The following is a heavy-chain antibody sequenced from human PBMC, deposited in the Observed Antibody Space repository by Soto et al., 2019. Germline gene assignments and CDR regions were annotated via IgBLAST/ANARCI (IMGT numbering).Heavy chain of an antibody. Sequence: GASVKVSCKASGGTFSSYTISWVRQAPGQGLEWMGRIIPILGIANYAQKFQGRVTITADKSTSTAYMELSSLRSEDTAVYYCAREGLGSSGYYPEDAFDIWGQGTMVTVSS. CDR1: GGTFSSYT. CDR3: AREGLGSSGYYPEDAFDI. D-gene: IGHD3-22*01. V-gene: IGHV1-69*04. J-gene: IGHJ3*02. CDR2: IIPILGIA.